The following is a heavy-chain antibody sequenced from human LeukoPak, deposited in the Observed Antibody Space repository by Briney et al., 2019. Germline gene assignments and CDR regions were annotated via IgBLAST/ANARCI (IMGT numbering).Heavy chain of an antibody. CDR3: ARHRGQQLAFFFDY. V-gene: IGHV4-39*01. J-gene: IGHJ4*02. CDR1: GGSISSSSYY. D-gene: IGHD6-13*01. CDR2: IYYSGST. Sequence: SETLSLTCTVSGGSISSSSYYWGWIRQPPGKGLEWTGSIYYSGSTYYNPSLKSRVTISVDTSKNQFSLKLSSVTAADTAVYYCARHRGQQLAFFFDYWGQGTLVTVSS.